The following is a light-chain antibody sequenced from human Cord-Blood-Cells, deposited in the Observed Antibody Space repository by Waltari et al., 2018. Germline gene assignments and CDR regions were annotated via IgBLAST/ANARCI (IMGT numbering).Light chain of an antibody. Sequence: DIQMTQSPSSLSASVGDRVTITCRASQSISSYLNWYQQKPGKAPKRLIYAASSLQSGGPSRFSGSGSGTDFTLTISSLQPEDFATYYCQQSYSTSWTFGQGTKVEIK. CDR1: QSISSY. V-gene: IGKV1-39*01. CDR3: QQSYSTSWT. CDR2: AAS. J-gene: IGKJ1*01.